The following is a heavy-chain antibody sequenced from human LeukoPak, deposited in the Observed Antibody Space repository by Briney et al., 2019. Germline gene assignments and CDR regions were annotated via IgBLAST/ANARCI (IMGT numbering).Heavy chain of an antibody. Sequence: PGRSLTLSCAASGFTFSNYDLNWVRQAPGKGLEWVSYIGSTGSTNYADSVKGRFTISRDIAENSLYLQMSSLRAEDTAVYYCARGLRNTIFGGRYYWGQGTLVSVSS. CDR3: ARGLRNTIFGGRYY. CDR2: IGSTGST. J-gene: IGHJ4*02. CDR1: GFTFSNYD. V-gene: IGHV3-48*03. D-gene: IGHD3-3*01.